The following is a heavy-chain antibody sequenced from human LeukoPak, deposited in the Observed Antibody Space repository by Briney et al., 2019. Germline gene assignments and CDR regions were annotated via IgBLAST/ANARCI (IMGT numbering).Heavy chain of an antibody. CDR2: ISGSGGST. J-gene: IGHJ4*02. Sequence: VXAISGSGGSTYYADSVKGRFTISRDNSKNTLYLQMNSLGAEDTAVYYCAKVVGYYDSSGYLDYWGQGTLVTVSS. D-gene: IGHD3-22*01. V-gene: IGHV3-23*01. CDR3: AKVVGYYDSSGYLDY.